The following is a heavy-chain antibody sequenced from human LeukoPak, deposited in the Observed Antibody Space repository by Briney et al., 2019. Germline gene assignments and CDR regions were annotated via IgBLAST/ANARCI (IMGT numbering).Heavy chain of an antibody. CDR3: AREHSSSWDQFDY. V-gene: IGHV3-11*01. CDR1: GFTFSDYY. J-gene: IGHJ4*02. D-gene: IGHD6-13*01. CDR2: ISSSGSTI. Sequence: GGSLRLSCAASGFTFSDYYMSWIRQAPGKGLEWVSYISSSGSTIYYADSVKGRFTISRDNAKNSLYLQMNSLRAEDTAVYYCAREHSSSWDQFDYWGQGTLVTVSS.